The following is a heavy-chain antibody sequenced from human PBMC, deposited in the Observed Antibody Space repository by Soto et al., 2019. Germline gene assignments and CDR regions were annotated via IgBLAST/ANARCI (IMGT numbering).Heavy chain of an antibody. CDR1: GGSFSGYY. CDR3: ATLLRYSSGWYGGYWFDP. J-gene: IGHJ5*02. D-gene: IGHD6-19*01. CDR2: INHSGST. Sequence: QVQLQQWGAGLLKPSETLSLTCAVYGGSFSGYYWSWIRQPPGKGLEWIGEINHSGSTNYNPSLKSRVTISVDTSKTQFSLKRRSVTAADTAVYYCATLLRYSSGWYGGYWFDPWGQGTLVTVSS. V-gene: IGHV4-34*01.